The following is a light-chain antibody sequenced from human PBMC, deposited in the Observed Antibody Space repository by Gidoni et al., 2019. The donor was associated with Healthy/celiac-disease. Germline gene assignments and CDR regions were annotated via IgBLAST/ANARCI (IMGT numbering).Light chain of an antibody. CDR1: QRISSS. Sequence: DIQMTKSPSSLSASVGDRVTITCRASQRISSSLTWYQPKPGKAPKLLIYAASSLHSGVPSRFSGSGSGTDFTLTISSLQPEDFATYYCQQSYSTPITFGQXTRLEIK. CDR3: QQSYSTPIT. CDR2: AAS. J-gene: IGKJ5*01. V-gene: IGKV1-39*01.